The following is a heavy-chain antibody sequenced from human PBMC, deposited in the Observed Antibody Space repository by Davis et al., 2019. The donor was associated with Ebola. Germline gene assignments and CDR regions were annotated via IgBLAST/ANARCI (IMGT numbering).Heavy chain of an antibody. CDR3: ARERYSSSSWGLNY. J-gene: IGHJ4*02. V-gene: IGHV3-30*04. CDR1: GFTFSNYA. Sequence: SLKTPCAASGFTFSNYAMHSVRQAPGQGLEWVAVMSYDGSYKYYADPVKGRFTISRDNSKNTLYLQVNSLRAEGTAVYYCARERYSSSSWGLNYWGQGTLVTIAS. CDR2: MSYDGSYK. D-gene: IGHD6-6*01.